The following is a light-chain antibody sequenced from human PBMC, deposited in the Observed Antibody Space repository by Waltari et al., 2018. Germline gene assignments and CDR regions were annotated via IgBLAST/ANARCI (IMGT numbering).Light chain of an antibody. CDR2: AAS. J-gene: IGKJ1*01. V-gene: IGKV1-39*01. Sequence: DIQMTQSPSSLSASVGERVTITCRASQRIDNYVNWYQQRPGKAPKLLIFAASRLQSGVPARFSGSGSGTEFTLSISTLQPEDFVTYFCQQSDSVPRTFGQGTRVEI. CDR1: QRIDNY. CDR3: QQSDSVPRT.